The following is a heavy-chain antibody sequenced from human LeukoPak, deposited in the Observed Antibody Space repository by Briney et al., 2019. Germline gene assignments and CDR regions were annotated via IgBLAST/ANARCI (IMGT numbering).Heavy chain of an antibody. CDR3: ARRVSGYSYGAYYFDY. CDR2: INPNRGGT. V-gene: IGHV1-2*02. CDR1: GYTFTDYF. J-gene: IGHJ4*02. D-gene: IGHD5-18*01. Sequence: ASVKVSCKASGYTFTDYFMHWVRQAPGQGLEWMGWINPNRGGTNYAQKFQGRVTMTRDTSISTAYMELSRLRSDDTAVYYCARRVSGYSYGAYYFDYWGQGTLVTVSS.